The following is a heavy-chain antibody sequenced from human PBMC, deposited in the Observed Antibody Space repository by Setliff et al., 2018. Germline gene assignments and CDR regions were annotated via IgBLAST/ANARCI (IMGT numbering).Heavy chain of an antibody. V-gene: IGHV1-18*01. Sequence: GASVKVSCKASGYTFSNFGFSWVRQAPGQGLEWMGWISAYNGNTNYAQRLRGRVAMTTDTSTNTAYMELRSLTSDDTVIYYCVRDRHSFVVPPEEAWFDPWGQGTLVTVSS. CDR2: ISAYNGNT. CDR1: GYTFSNFG. J-gene: IGHJ5*02. CDR3: VRDRHSFVVPPEEAWFDP. D-gene: IGHD2-2*01.